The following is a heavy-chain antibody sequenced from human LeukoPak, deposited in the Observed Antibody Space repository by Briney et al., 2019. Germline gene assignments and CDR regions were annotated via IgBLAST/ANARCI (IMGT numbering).Heavy chain of an antibody. V-gene: IGHV3-21*06. Sequence: PGGSLRLSCVTSGFHFSSYAINWVRQAPGKGLEWVSSVTGNGRSIYYADSVKGRFTISRGNAKNSLFLQMNSLRAEDTAVYYCARRTGLGKATVPFGGHFDSWGQGTLVVVSS. D-gene: IGHD4-17*01. CDR1: GFHFSSYA. CDR2: VTGNGRSI. CDR3: ARRTGLGKATVPFGGHFDS. J-gene: IGHJ4*02.